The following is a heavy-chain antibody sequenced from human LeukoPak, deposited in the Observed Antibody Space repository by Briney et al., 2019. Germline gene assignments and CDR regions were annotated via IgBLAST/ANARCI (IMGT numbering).Heavy chain of an antibody. CDR1: GFIFTKAW. CDR3: ARDTGTGDAFDI. V-gene: IGHV3-21*01. D-gene: IGHD4-17*01. J-gene: IGHJ3*02. CDR2: INSGNSYI. Sequence: GGSLRLSCAASGFIFTKAWMTWVRQAPGKGLEWVSSINSGNSYIYYADSVKGRFTISRDNAKNSLYLQMISLRAEDTAVYYCARDTGTGDAFDIWGQGTTVTVSS.